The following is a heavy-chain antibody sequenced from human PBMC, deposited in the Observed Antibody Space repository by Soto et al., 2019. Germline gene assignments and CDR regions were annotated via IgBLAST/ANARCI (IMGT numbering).Heavy chain of an antibody. D-gene: IGHD2-2*01. Sequence: EVQLVESGGGLVQPGGSLRLSCAASGVTVSGYSMNWVRQAPGKGLEWVSYISSSSSTIYYADSVKGRFTISRDNAKKSLYLQMNSLRAEDTAVYYCVREVVPAVQIATRQFDPWGQGTLVTVSS. CDR2: ISSSSSTI. V-gene: IGHV3-48*01. CDR3: VREVVPAVQIATRQFDP. J-gene: IGHJ5*02. CDR1: GVTVSGYS.